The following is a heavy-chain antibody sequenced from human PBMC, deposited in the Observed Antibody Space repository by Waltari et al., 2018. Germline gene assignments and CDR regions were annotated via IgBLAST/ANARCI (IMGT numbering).Heavy chain of an antibody. J-gene: IGHJ4*02. CDR1: GYSLSSGYY. V-gene: IGHV4-38-2*01. CDR3: ARQRITIDGQDDY. CDR2: IYHSGGT. Sequence: QVQLQESGPGLVKPSETLSLTCAVSGYSLSSGYYWGWIRQPPGKGLEWIGSIYHSGGTYYNPSLKSRVTISVDTSKNQFSLKLSSVTAADTAVYYCARQRITIDGQDDYWGQGTLVTVSS. D-gene: IGHD3-10*01.